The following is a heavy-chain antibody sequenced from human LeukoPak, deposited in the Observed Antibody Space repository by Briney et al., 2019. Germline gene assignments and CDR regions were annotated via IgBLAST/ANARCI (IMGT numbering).Heavy chain of an antibody. Sequence: ASVKVSCKASGYTFTDSYVHWVRQAPGQVLEWMVLIDPDGGNTNYAQNFQGRVTLTRDTSISTAYMELSRLRSDDTAVYYCAREMANTSGIIDYWGQGTLVTVSS. D-gene: IGHD5-24*01. CDR1: GYTFTDSY. J-gene: IGHJ4*02. V-gene: IGHV1-2*02. CDR3: AREMANTSGIIDY. CDR2: IDPDGGNT.